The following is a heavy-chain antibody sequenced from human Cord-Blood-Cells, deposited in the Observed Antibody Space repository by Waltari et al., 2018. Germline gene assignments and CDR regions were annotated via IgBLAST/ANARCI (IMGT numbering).Heavy chain of an antibody. D-gene: IGHD7-27*01. CDR3: AKKLTGGGDAFDI. V-gene: IGHV4-59*01. Sequence: QVQLQESGPGLVKPSETLSLTCTVSGGSISSYYWSWIRQPPGKGLEWIGYIYYSGSTNYNPPLKSRVTISVDTSKNQFSLKRSSVTAADTAVYYCAKKLTGGGDAFDIWGQGTMVTVSS. CDR2: IYYSGST. CDR1: GGSISSYY. J-gene: IGHJ3*02.